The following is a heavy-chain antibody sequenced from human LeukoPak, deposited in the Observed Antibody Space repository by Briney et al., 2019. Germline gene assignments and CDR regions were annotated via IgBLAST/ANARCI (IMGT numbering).Heavy chain of an antibody. Sequence: SETLSLTCTVSGGSISSYYWSWIRQPPGKGLEWIGYIYYSGSTNYNPSLKSRVTISVDTSKNQFSLKLTSVTAADTAVYYCARGGLGATHCDYWGQGTLVTVSS. D-gene: IGHD1-26*01. V-gene: IGHV4-59*01. CDR3: ARGGLGATHCDY. CDR1: GGSISSYY. J-gene: IGHJ4*02. CDR2: IYYSGST.